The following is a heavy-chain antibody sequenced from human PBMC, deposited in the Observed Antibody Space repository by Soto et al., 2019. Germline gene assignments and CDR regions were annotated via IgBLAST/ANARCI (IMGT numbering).Heavy chain of an antibody. J-gene: IGHJ5*02. CDR1: GFSFTGYY. V-gene: IGHV1-2*02. Sequence: ASVKVSCKASGFSFTGYYIHWLREAPGQGLEWMGWINAHSGGTEYAQKFQGRVTLTRDTSIATAYLTLTSLASDDTALYYCAKDLTRQLAYWLDPWGQGTQVTVYS. CDR2: INAHSGGT. D-gene: IGHD6-6*01. CDR3: AKDLTRQLAYWLDP.